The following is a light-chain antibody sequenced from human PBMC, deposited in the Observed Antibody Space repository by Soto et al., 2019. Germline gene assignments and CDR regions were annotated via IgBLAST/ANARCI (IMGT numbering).Light chain of an antibody. CDR1: QSISSN. CDR3: QQYNNWPFT. CDR2: GAS. V-gene: IGKV3-15*01. Sequence: EIVMTQSPANLSMSPGERATLSCRASQSISSNLAWYQQKPGQAPRLLIYGASTRATGIPATFSGSGSGTEFTLTISSLQSEDFAVYYCQQYNNWPFTFGPGTKVDIK. J-gene: IGKJ3*01.